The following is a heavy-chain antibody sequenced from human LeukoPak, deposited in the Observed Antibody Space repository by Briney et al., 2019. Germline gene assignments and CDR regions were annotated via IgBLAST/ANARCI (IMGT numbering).Heavy chain of an antibody. V-gene: IGHV4-61*02. CDR1: GGSISSGGYY. D-gene: IGHD4-17*01. J-gene: IGHJ4*02. CDR2: IYTSGST. Sequence: SQTLSLTCTVSGGSISSGGYYWSWIRQPAGKGLEWIGRIYTSGSTNYNPSLKSRVTMSVDTSRNQFSLKLSSVTAADTAVYYCARGAPPYGDYADYWGQGTLVTVSS. CDR3: ARGAPPYGDYADY.